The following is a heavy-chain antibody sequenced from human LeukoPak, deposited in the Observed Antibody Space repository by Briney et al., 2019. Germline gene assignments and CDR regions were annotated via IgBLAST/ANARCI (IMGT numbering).Heavy chain of an antibody. D-gene: IGHD3-22*01. CDR2: ITWNSGII. CDR1: GFTFDDYA. J-gene: IGHJ4*02. CDR3: ARRQTRYYYDSSGTGLDY. Sequence: GRSLRLSCAASGFTFDDYAMHWVRQAPGKGLEWVSGITWNSGIIDYADSVKGRFTISRDNAKNSLYLQMNSLRAEDTAVYYCARRQTRYYYDSSGTGLDYWGQGTLVTVSS. V-gene: IGHV3-9*01.